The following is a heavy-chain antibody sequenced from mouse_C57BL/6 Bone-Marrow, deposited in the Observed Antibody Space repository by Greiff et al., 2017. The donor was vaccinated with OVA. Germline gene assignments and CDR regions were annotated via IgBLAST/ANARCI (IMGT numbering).Heavy chain of an antibody. D-gene: IGHD1-1*01. CDR2: ISSGGSYT. J-gene: IGHJ4*01. CDR1: GFTFSSYG. V-gene: IGHV5-6*01. Sequence: EVQLVESGGDLVKPGGSLKLSCAASGFTFSSYGMSWVRQTPDKRLEWVATISSGGSYTYYPDSVKGRFTISRDNAKNTLYLQMSSLKSEDTAMYYCAKSHTVVARMDYWGQGTSVTVSS. CDR3: AKSHTVVARMDY.